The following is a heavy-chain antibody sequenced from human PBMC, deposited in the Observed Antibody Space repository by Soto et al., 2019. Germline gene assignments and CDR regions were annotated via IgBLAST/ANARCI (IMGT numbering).Heavy chain of an antibody. Sequence: SETLSLTCTVSGGSFSDYYWSWIRQPPGKGLEWIGQIYHSGSANYNPSLKSRVTISIDTSKNQFSLKLSSVTAADTAVYYCGRHTETTLFFDYWGQGILVTVS. J-gene: IGHJ4*02. CDR1: GGSFSDYY. CDR3: GRHTETTLFFDY. V-gene: IGHV4-59*01. CDR2: IYHSGSA. D-gene: IGHD4-17*01.